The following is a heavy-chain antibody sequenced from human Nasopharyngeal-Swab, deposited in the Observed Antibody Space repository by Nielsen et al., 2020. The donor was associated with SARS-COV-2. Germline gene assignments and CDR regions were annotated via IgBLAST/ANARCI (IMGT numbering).Heavy chain of an antibody. D-gene: IGHD6-13*01. V-gene: IGHV4-59*01. J-gene: IGHJ4*02. CDR3: ARKVGPWGYSTS. CDR2: IYCSGST. Sequence: WIRQPPGKGLEWIGYIYCSGSTNYNPSLKSRVTISVDTSKNQFSLKLSSVTAADTAVYYCARKVGPWGYSTSWGQGTLVTVSS.